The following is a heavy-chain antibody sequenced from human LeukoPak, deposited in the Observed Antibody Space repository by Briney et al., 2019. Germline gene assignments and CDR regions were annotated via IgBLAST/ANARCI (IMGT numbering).Heavy chain of an antibody. D-gene: IGHD5-18*01. J-gene: IGHJ4*02. Sequence: PGGSLRLSCAASGFTFTTYDMNWVRQAPGKGLEWVANIKQDGSEKYYVDSVKGRFTISRDNAKNSLYLQMNSLRAEDTAVYYCARGLRGYSYSWGQGTLVTVSS. CDR2: IKQDGSEK. V-gene: IGHV3-7*03. CDR1: GFTFTTYD. CDR3: ARGLRGYSYS.